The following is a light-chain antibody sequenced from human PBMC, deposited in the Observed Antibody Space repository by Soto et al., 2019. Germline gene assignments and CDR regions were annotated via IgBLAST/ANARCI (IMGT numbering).Light chain of an antibody. V-gene: IGKV3-11*01. CDR1: QSISRY. Sequence: ASQSISRYLAWYQQKPGQAPRXXXYDASNRPTGIPSRFSGSGSGTDFTLTISSLQPEDVAVYDCQQHSNWTPTFGEGTKVDIK. CDR3: QQHSNWTPT. CDR2: DAS. J-gene: IGKJ1*01.